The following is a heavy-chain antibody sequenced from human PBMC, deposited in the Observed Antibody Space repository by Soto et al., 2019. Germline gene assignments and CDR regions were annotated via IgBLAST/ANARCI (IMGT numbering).Heavy chain of an antibody. V-gene: IGHV1-69*08. D-gene: IGHD6-13*01. CDR3: AIEGYIAAAGTSPPSFDY. Sequence: QVQLVQSGAEVKKPGSSVKVSCKASGGTFSSYTISWVRQAPGQGLEWMGRIIPILGIANYAQKFQGRVTITADKSTSTAYMELSSLRSEDTAVYYCAIEGYIAAAGTSPPSFDYWGQGTLVTVSS. CDR1: GGTFSSYT. CDR2: IIPILGIA. J-gene: IGHJ4*02.